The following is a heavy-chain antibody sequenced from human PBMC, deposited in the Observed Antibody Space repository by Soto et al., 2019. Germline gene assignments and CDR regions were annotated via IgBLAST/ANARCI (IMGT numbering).Heavy chain of an antibody. J-gene: IGHJ4*02. Sequence: EVQLVQSGAEVKKPGESLRISCKGSGYSFTTYWISWVRQMPGKGLEWMGRIDPSDSYTNYSPSFQGHVTISADKSISTAYLEWSSLKASDTAMYYCARHRAAAGTWDYWGQGTLVTVSS. CDR1: GYSFTTYW. D-gene: IGHD6-13*01. CDR2: IDPSDSYT. CDR3: ARHRAAAGTWDY. V-gene: IGHV5-10-1*01.